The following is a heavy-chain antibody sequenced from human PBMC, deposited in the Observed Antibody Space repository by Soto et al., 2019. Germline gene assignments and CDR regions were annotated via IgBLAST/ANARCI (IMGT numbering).Heavy chain of an antibody. CDR3: ARVGDSSSLYYYYGMDV. V-gene: IGHV1-69*06. D-gene: IGHD6-6*01. J-gene: IGHJ6*02. CDR2: IIPIFGTA. Sequence: QVQLVQSGAEVKKPGSSVKVSCKASGGTFSSYAISWVRQAPGQGLEWMGGIIPIFGTANYAQKFQGRVTITADKATSTAYMERSSLRSEDTAVYYCARVGDSSSLYYYYGMDVWGQGTTVTVSS. CDR1: GGTFSSYA.